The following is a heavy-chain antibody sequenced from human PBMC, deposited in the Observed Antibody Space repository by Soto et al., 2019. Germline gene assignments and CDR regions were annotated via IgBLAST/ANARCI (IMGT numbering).Heavy chain of an antibody. CDR3: ARGAISAAYYYYYYYGMDV. CDR1: GGTFSSYA. CDR2: IIPIFGTA. Sequence: SVKVSCKASGGTFSSYAISWVRQAPGQGLEWMGGIIPIFGTANYAQKFQGRVTITADESTSTAYMELSSLRSEDTAVYYCARGAISAAYYYYYYYGMDVWGQRTKVTVSS. V-gene: IGHV1-69*13. D-gene: IGHD3-10*01. J-gene: IGHJ6*02.